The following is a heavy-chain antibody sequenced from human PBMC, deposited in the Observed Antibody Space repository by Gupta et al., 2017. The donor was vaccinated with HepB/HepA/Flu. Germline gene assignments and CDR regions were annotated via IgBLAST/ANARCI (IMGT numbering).Heavy chain of an antibody. Sequence: IYYSGNTNYNPSLKSRVTISVDMSKNQLSLKLNSVTAADTAVYYCASSPQYCYGWDVWGQGTTVTVSS. CDR2: IYYSGNT. J-gene: IGHJ6*02. V-gene: IGHV4-59*01. CDR3: ASSPQYCYGWDV. D-gene: IGHD3-10*01.